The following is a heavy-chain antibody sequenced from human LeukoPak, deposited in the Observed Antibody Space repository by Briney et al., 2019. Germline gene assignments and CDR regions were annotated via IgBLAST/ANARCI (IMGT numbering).Heavy chain of an antibody. Sequence: PGGSLRLSCAASGFTFNGYWMSWVRQAPGQGLEWVANIKEDGSAKYYVDSVKGRFTISRDNAKNSLYLQMNSLRAEDTAVYYCARPGKNNQSKYRSDYWGQGTLVTVSS. J-gene: IGHJ4*02. CDR1: GFTFNGYW. V-gene: IGHV3-7*01. CDR3: ARPGKNNQSKYRSDY. D-gene: IGHD2/OR15-2a*01. CDR2: IKEDGSAK.